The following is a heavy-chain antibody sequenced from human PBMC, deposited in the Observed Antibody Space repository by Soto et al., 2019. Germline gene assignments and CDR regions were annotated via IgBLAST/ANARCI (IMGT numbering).Heavy chain of an antibody. CDR3: ARAPGYCSSTSCYVYAFDI. CDR1: GFTFSDYY. J-gene: IGHJ3*02. CDR2: FSSSGIYT. V-gene: IGHV3-11*06. Sequence: GGSLRLSCAASGFTFSDYYMSWIRQTPGKGLEGVSYFSSSGIYTNYPDSVKGRFTISRDNAKNSLFLQMNSLRAEDTAVYYCARAPGYCSSTSCYVYAFDIWGQGTMVTVSS. D-gene: IGHD2-2*01.